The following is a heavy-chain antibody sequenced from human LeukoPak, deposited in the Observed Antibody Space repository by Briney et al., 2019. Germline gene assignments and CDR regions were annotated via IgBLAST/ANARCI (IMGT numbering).Heavy chain of an antibody. CDR2: ISSSGSTI. D-gene: IGHD3-10*02. V-gene: IGHV3-48*03. J-gene: IGHJ6*04. Sequence: PGGSLRLSSAASGFTFSSYEMNWVRQAPGKGLERVSYISSSGSTIYYADSVKGRFTISRDNAKNSLYLQMNSRRAEDTAVYYCAELGITMIGGVWGKGTTVTISS. CDR1: GFTFSSYE. CDR3: AELGITMIGGV.